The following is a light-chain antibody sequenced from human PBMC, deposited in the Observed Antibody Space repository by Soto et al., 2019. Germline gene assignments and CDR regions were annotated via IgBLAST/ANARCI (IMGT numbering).Light chain of an antibody. CDR2: DNN. Sequence: QSFLTQPPSVSAAPRQKVTISCAGSSSNIRNNYVSWYQQLPGTAPKLLIYDNNKRPSGIPDRFSGSKSGTSATLGITGLQTGDEADYYCGTWDSSLSAYVFGTGTKVTV. J-gene: IGLJ1*01. CDR1: SSNIRNNY. V-gene: IGLV1-51*01. CDR3: GTWDSSLSAYV.